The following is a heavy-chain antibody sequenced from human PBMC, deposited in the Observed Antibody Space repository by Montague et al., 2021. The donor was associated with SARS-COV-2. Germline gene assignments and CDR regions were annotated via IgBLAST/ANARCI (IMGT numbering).Heavy chain of an antibody. J-gene: IGHJ4*02. CDR3: ARVGGMEYCSGGNCYLDY. D-gene: IGHD2-15*01. CDR2: ISSSSSYI. CDR1: GFTFSSYS. Sequence: SLSLSFSASGFTFSSYSMNWVRQAPGKGLEWVSSISSSSSYIYYADSVKGRFTISRDNAKNSLYLQMNSLRAEDTAVYYCARVGGMEYCSGGNCYLDYWGQGTLVTVSS. V-gene: IGHV3-21*01.